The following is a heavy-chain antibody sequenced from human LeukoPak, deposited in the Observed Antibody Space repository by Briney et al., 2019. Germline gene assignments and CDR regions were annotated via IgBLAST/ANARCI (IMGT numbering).Heavy chain of an antibody. CDR2: IKSKTDGGTT. V-gene: IGHV3-15*01. D-gene: IGHD4-11*01. CDR1: GFTFSSYA. Sequence: GGSLRLSCAASGFTFSSYAMSWVRQAPGKGLEWVGRIKSKTDGGTTDYAAPVKGRFIISRDDSKNTLYLQMNSLKTEDTAVYYCTTDYLTLYSNYPSYFDYWGQGTLVTVSS. CDR3: TTDYLTLYSNYPSYFDY. J-gene: IGHJ4*02.